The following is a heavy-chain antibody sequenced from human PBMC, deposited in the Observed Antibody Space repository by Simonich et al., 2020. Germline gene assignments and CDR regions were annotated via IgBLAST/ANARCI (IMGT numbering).Heavy chain of an antibody. V-gene: IGHV1-18*01. J-gene: IGHJ4*02. CDR1: GYTFTSYG. CDR2: ISAYKGNT. CDR3: ARASRGTWWYYYFDY. Sequence: QVQLVQSGAEVKKPGASVKVSCKASGYTFTSYGISWVRQAPGQGLEWMEGISAYKGNTNYAQKLQGRVTMTTDTSTSTAYMELRSLRSDDTAVYYCARASRGTWWYYYFDYWGQGTLVTVSS. D-gene: IGHD2-15*01.